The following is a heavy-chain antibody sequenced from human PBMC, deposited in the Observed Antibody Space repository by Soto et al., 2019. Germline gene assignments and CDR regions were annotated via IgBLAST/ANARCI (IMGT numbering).Heavy chain of an antibody. D-gene: IGHD2-8*01. CDR3: VRVEMYAGEFPPNFDR. CDR2: IYYTGNT. CDR1: VDSLRISYHY. Sequence: TSEALCLTCTVSVDSLRISYHYWGWIRQLPGKGLEWIGSIYYTGNTYYNPSLKSRVSISVDMATNEISLRLRAESIADTAVYYCVRVEMYAGEFPPNFDRWGQGAPVTVSS. V-gene: IGHV4-39*01. J-gene: IGHJ4*02.